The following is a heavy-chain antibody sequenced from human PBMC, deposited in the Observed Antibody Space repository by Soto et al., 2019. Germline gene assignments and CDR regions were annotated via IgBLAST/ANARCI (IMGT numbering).Heavy chain of an antibody. V-gene: IGHV1-8*01. Sequence: ASVKVPCKASGYTFTSYDINWVRQATGQGLEWMGWMNPNSGNTGYAQKFQGRVTMTRNTSISTAYMELSSLRSEDTAVYYCARGTIPEHDYFDYWGQGTLVTVSS. CDR2: MNPNSGNT. CDR1: GYTFTSYD. J-gene: IGHJ4*02. D-gene: IGHD1-1*01. CDR3: ARGTIPEHDYFDY.